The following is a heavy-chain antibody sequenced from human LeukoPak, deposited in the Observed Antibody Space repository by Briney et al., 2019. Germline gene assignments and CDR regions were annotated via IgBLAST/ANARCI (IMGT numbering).Heavy chain of an antibody. CDR2: IGTAGDT. D-gene: IGHD6-19*01. CDR3: AREYVLAVAGTNYYYGMDV. CDR1: GFILSNYD. J-gene: IGHJ6*02. V-gene: IGHV3-13*01. Sequence: QPGGSLRLSCAASGFILSNYDMHWVRQRPGKGLEWVSTIGTAGDTYYADSVEGRFTISRESAMNSLSLQMNTLRGGDTAHYYCAREYVLAVAGTNYYYGMDVWGQGTAVTVYS.